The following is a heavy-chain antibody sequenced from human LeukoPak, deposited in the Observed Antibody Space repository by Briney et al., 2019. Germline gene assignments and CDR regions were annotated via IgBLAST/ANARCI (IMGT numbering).Heavy chain of an antibody. D-gene: IGHD3-10*01. J-gene: IGHJ4*02. V-gene: IGHV3-23*01. CDR1: GFTFSSYW. CDR3: AKVRFGVTARYHFDF. CDR2: ISTSGGST. Sequence: PGGSLRLSCAASGFTFSSYWMHWVRQAPGKGLEWVSTISTSGGSTYYADSVKGRFTISRDNSKNTLYLQMNSLRAEDTAVYYCAKVRFGVTARYHFDFWGQGTLVTVSS.